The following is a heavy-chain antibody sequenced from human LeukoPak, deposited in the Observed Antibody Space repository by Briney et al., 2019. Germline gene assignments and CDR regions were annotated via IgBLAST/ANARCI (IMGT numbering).Heavy chain of an antibody. D-gene: IGHD3-3*01. CDR1: GYSFTSYW. J-gene: IGHJ3*02. CDR2: IYPGDSDT. V-gene: IGHV5-51*01. Sequence: GESLKISCKGSGYSFTSYWIGWVRQMPGKGLEWMGIIYPGDSDTRYSPSFQGQVTISADKSISTAYLQWSSLKASDTAMYYCARRDFWSGYYISDAFDIWGQGTMVTVSS. CDR3: ARRDFWSGYYISDAFDI.